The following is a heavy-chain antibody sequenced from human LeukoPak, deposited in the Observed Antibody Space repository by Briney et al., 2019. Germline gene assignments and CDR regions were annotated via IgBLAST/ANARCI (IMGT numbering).Heavy chain of an antibody. CDR2: ISAYNGNT. J-gene: IGHJ4*02. CDR1: GYTFTSYG. D-gene: IGHD3-3*01. V-gene: IGHV1-18*01. CDR3: ARSNYGYYPVEY. Sequence: GASVKVSCKASGYTFTSYGISWVRQAPGQGREWMGWISAYNGNTNYALKLQGRVTMTTDTSTSTAYMELRSLRSDDTAVYYCARSNYGYYPVEYWGQGTLVTVSS.